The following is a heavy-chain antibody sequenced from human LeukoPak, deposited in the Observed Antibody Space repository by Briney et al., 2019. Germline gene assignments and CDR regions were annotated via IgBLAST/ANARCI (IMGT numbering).Heavy chain of an antibody. CDR1: GGSISSGSYY. CDR3: ASTYPSDY. V-gene: IGHV4-61*02. J-gene: IGHJ4*02. D-gene: IGHD3-16*01. CDR2: IYTSGST. Sequence: PSETLSLTCTVSGGSISSGSYYWSWIRQPAGKGLEWIGRIYTSGSTNYNPSLKSRVTMSVDTSKNQFSLKLSSVTAADTAVYYCASTYPSDYWGQGTLVTVSS.